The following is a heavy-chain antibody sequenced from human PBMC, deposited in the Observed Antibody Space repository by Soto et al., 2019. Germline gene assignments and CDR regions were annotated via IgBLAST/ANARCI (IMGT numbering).Heavy chain of an antibody. D-gene: IGHD6-6*01. CDR3: ARDWSSIAARLGGFDP. V-gene: IGHV3-48*03. CDR2: ISSSGSTI. Sequence: GGSLRLSCAASGFTFSSYEMNWVRQAPGKGLEWASYISSSGSTIYYADSVKGRFTISRDNAKNSLYLQMNSLRAEDTAVYYCARDWSSIAARLGGFDPWGQGTLVTVS. CDR1: GFTFSSYE. J-gene: IGHJ5*02.